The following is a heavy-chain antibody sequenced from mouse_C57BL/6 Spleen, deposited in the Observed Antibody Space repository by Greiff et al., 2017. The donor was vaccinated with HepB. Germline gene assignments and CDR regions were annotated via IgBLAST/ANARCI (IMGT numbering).Heavy chain of an antibody. J-gene: IGHJ2*01. V-gene: IGHV1-64*01. CDR2: IHPNSGST. D-gene: IGHD1-1*01. CDR3: ASYGSSYQYFDY. CDR1: GYTFTSYW. Sequence: QVQLQQPGAELVKPGASVKLSCKASGYTFTSYWMHWVKQRPGQGLEWIGMIHPNSGSTNYNEKFKSKATLTVDKSSSTAYMQLSSLTSEDSAVYYCASYGSSYQYFDYWGQGTTLTVSS.